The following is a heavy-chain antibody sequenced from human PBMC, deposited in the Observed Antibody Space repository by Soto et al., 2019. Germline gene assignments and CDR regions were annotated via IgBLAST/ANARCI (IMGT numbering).Heavy chain of an antibody. V-gene: IGHV4-30-2*01. J-gene: IGHJ6*02. D-gene: IGHD1-26*01. Sequence: SETLSLTXAVSGGSISSGGYSWSWIRQPPGKGLEWIGYIYHSGSTYYNPSLKSRVTISVDRSKNQFSLKLSSVTAADTAVYYCARGDYGMDVWGQGTTVTSP. CDR1: GGSISSGGYS. CDR3: ARGDYGMDV. CDR2: IYHSGST.